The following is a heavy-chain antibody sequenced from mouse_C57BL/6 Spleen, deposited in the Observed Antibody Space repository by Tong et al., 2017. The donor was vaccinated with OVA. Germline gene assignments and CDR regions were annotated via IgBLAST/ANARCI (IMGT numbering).Heavy chain of an antibody. CDR1: GYAFSSSW. D-gene: IGHD1-1*01. Sequence: VQLQESGPELVKPGASVKISCKASGYAFSSSWMNWVKQRPGKGLEWIGRIYPGDGDTNYNGKFKGKATLTADKSSSTAYMELRSLTSEDSAVYFCARSDYYGSSDYAMDYWGQGTSVTVSS. CDR3: ARSDYYGSSDYAMDY. V-gene: IGHV1-82*01. J-gene: IGHJ4*01. CDR2: IYPGDGDT.